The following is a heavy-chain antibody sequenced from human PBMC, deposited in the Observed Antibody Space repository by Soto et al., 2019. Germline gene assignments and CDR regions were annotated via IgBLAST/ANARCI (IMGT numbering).Heavy chain of an antibody. J-gene: IGHJ4*02. Sequence: QVHLVQAGAEVKKPGSSVKVSCKASGGTFSTYAISWVRQAPGQGLEWMGGIIPIYGTANYAQKFQGRLTMTADESTSTFYMELSSLRSDDTAVYYCAREDKPGGYTPPGTSGFDSWGQGTLVTVSS. CDR2: IIPIYGTA. CDR3: AREDKPGGYTPPGTSGFDS. V-gene: IGHV1-69*12. D-gene: IGHD5-12*01. CDR1: GGTFSTYA.